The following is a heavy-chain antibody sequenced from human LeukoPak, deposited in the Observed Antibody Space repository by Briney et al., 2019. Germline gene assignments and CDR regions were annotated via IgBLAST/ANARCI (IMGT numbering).Heavy chain of an antibody. CDR3: ARVLDSGSYYSKSFDY. Sequence: PSETLSLTCTVSGVSISSSSYYWGWLRQPPGKGLEWIAIIYYSGSTYYTHSLKRRVTISVDTSKNQFSLKLSSVTAADTAVYYGARVLDSGSYYSKSFDYWGQGTLVTVSS. J-gene: IGHJ4*02. CDR2: IYYSGST. CDR1: GVSISSSSYY. V-gene: IGHV4-39*07. D-gene: IGHD1-26*01.